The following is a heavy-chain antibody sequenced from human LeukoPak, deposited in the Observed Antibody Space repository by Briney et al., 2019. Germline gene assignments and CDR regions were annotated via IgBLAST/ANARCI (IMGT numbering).Heavy chain of an antibody. D-gene: IGHD6-13*01. CDR3: AAPGIAAAGTRGYFDY. J-gene: IGHJ4*02. Sequence: SVKVSCKASGGTFSSYAISWVRQAPGQGLEWMGGIIPIFGTANYAQKFQSRVTITADESTSTAYMELSSLRSEDTAVYYCAAPGIAAAGTRGYFDYWGQGTLVTVSS. V-gene: IGHV1-69*01. CDR1: GGTFSSYA. CDR2: IIPIFGTA.